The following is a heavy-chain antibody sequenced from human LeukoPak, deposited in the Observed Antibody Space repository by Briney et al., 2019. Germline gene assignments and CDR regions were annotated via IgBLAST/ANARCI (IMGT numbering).Heavy chain of an antibody. CDR1: GFTFSSYA. CDR3: ARANGKRLTFFDY. V-gene: IGHV3-48*03. Sequence: TGGSLRLSCSASGFTFSSYAMNWVRQAPGKGLEWVSYISSSGSTIYYADSVKGRFTISRDNAKNSLYLQMNSLRAEDTAVYYCARANGKRLTFFDYWGQGTLVTVSS. CDR2: ISSSGSTI. J-gene: IGHJ4*02. D-gene: IGHD5-12*01.